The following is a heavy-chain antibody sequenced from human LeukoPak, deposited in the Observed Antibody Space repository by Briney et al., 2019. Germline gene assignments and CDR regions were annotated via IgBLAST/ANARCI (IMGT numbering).Heavy chain of an antibody. CDR1: GFTFSSYA. CDR3: ARDRGTVGLDY. D-gene: IGHD4-11*01. CDR2: ISYDGSNK. Sequence: GGSRRLSCAASGFTFSSYAMHWVRQAPGKGLEWVAVISYDGSNKYYADSVKGRFTISRDNSKNTLYLQMNSLRAEDTAVYYCARDRGTVGLDYWGQGTLVTVSS. V-gene: IGHV3-30-3*01. J-gene: IGHJ4*02.